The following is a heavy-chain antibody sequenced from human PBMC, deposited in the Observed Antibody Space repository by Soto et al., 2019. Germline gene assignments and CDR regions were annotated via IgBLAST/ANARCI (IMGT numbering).Heavy chain of an antibody. CDR1: GFPFSEYS. V-gene: IGHV3-11*06. D-gene: IGHD6-13*01. J-gene: IGHJ5*02. Sequence: GGSLRLSCAASGFPFSEYSMSWIRQAPGKGPEWVSYISSSSGYTNYTGSVKGRFTISRDNAKNSLYLQMNSLRAEDTAVYYCARDFIYRSTWDRGHWFDPWGQGTLVTVSS. CDR2: ISSSSGYT. CDR3: ARDFIYRSTWDRGHWFDP.